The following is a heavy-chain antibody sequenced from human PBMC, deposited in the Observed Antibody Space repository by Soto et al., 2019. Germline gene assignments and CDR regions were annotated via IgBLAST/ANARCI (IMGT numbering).Heavy chain of an antibody. CDR3: ARSIVVVTAADY. CDR1: GYTFTSYA. Sequence: QVQLVQSGAEVKKPGASVKVSCKASGYTFTSYAMHWVRQAPGQRLEWMGWINAGNGNTKYSQTFQGRVTITRDTSATTPYMELSSLRSEDTAVYYCARSIVVVTAADYWGQGTLVTVSS. CDR2: INAGNGNT. D-gene: IGHD2-21*02. V-gene: IGHV1-3*01. J-gene: IGHJ4*02.